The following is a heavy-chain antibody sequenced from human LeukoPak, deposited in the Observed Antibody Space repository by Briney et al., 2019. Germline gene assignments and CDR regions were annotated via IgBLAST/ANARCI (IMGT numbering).Heavy chain of an antibody. CDR3: ATGRYNWNYFDP. V-gene: IGHV1-24*01. D-gene: IGHD1-7*01. Sequence: ASVKVSCKVSGYTLTELSMHWVRQAPGKGLEWMGGFDPEDGETIYAQKFQGRVTMTEDTSTDTAYMELSSLRSEDTAVYYCATGRYNWNYFDPWGQGTLVTVSS. J-gene: IGHJ5*02. CDR1: GYTLTELS. CDR2: FDPEDGET.